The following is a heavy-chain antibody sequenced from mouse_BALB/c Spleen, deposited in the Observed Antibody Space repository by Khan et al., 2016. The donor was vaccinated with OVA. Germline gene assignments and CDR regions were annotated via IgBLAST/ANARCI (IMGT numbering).Heavy chain of an antibody. CDR2: ISYSGVT. J-gene: IGHJ2*01. CDR1: GYSITSGYA. CDR3: ARGNYSGYYFDY. Sequence: EVKLLESGPGLVKPSQSLSLTCTVTGYSITSGYAWNWIRQFPGNKLEWMGYISYSGVTSYTPSLKSRISITRDTSKNQFFLQLNSVTTEDTATYYCARGNYSGYYFDYWGQGTTLTVSS. D-gene: IGHD1-1*01. V-gene: IGHV3-2*02.